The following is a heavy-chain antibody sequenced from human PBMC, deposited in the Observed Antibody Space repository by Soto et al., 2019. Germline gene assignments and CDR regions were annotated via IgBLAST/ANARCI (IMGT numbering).Heavy chain of an antibody. Sequence: QVQLVQSGSEVKKPGASVKVSCKASGYTFTDHSLSWVRLAPRQGLEWMGWVSTSRGNTNYAQKFQGRLSLTTDTSTSTAYMELQSLRSDDTAVYYCARDRANFLDYWGQGILVTVSS. J-gene: IGHJ4*02. CDR3: ARDRANFLDY. CDR2: VSTSRGNT. V-gene: IGHV1-18*01. CDR1: GYTFTDHS. D-gene: IGHD2-8*01.